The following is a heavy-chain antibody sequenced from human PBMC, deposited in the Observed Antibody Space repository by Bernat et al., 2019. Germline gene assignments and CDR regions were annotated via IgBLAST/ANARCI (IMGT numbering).Heavy chain of an antibody. CDR3: ARDKDYYDSSGLTWGPAFDY. J-gene: IGHJ4*02. V-gene: IGHV4-31*03. Sequence: QVQLQESGPGLVKPSQTLSLTCTVSGGSISSGGYYWSWIRQHPGKGLEWIGYIYYSGSTCYNPSLKSRVTISVDTSKNQFSLKLSSVTAADTAVYYCARDKDYYDSSGLTWGPAFDYWGQGTLVTVSS. D-gene: IGHD3-22*01. CDR2: IYYSGST. CDR1: GGSISSGGYY.